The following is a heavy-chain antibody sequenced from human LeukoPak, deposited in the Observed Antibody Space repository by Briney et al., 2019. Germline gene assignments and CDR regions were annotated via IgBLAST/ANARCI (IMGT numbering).Heavy chain of an antibody. Sequence: ASVKVSCKASGYTFTSSGISWVRQAPGQGLEWMGWISAYNGNTNYAQKLQGRVTMTTDTSTSTAYMELRSLRSDDTAVYYCARVSCSSTSCNLVDYWGQGTLVTVSS. V-gene: IGHV1-18*01. J-gene: IGHJ4*02. CDR3: ARVSCSSTSCNLVDY. CDR1: GYTFTSSG. CDR2: ISAYNGNT. D-gene: IGHD2-2*01.